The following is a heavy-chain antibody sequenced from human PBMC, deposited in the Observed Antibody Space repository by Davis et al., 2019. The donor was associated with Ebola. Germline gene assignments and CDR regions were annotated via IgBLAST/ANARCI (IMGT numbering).Heavy chain of an antibody. J-gene: IGHJ3*02. CDR1: GFTFSTYD. CDR2: IISSGETI. D-gene: IGHD6-13*01. V-gene: IGHV3-48*03. CDR3: ARDLSGIAAAVPDAFDI. Sequence: GESLKISCAASGFTFSTYDMNWVRQAPGKGLEWASYIISSGETIYYADSVKGRFTISRDNAKNSLYLQMNSLRAEDTAVYYCARDLSGIAAAVPDAFDIWGQGTMVTVSS.